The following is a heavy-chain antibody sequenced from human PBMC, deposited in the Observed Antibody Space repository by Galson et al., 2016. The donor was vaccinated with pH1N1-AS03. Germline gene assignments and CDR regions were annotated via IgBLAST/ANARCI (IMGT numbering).Heavy chain of an antibody. CDR2: ISYDGSNK. J-gene: IGHJ5*02. D-gene: IGHD1-26*01. Sequence: SLRLSCAASGFTFSSYGMHWVRQAPGKGLEWVAVISYDGSNKYYADSVKGRFTISRDNSKNTLYLQMNSLRAEDTAAYYCAKDPASGEVWDILGALNWFDPWGQGTPVTVSS. V-gene: IGHV3-30*18. CDR1: GFTFSSYG. CDR3: AKDPASGEVWDILGALNWFDP.